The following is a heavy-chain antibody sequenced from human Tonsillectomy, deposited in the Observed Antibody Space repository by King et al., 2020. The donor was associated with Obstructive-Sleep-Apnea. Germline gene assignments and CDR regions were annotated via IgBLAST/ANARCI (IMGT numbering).Heavy chain of an antibody. CDR2: ISSSSSTI. J-gene: IGHJ4*02. CDR3: ARRNDYGDPYYFDY. Sequence: QLVQSGGGLVQPGGSLRLSCAASGFTFSSDSMKLGRKAPGKGLEWVSYISSSSSTIYYADSVKCRFTTSRDNAKNSLYLQINSLRAEDTAVYYCARRNDYGDPYYFDYWGQGTLVTVSS. V-gene: IGHV3-48*01. D-gene: IGHD4-17*01. CDR1: GFTFSSDS.